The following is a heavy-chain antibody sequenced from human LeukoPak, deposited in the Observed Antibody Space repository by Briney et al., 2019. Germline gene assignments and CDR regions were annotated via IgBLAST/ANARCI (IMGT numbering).Heavy chain of an antibody. CDR2: IYTSGST. CDR3: ARDLGDYWSGFRSYFFDY. V-gene: IGHV4-61*02. Sequence: SETLSLTCTVSGGSISSGSYYWSWIRQPAGKGLEWIGRIYTSGSTNYNPSLKSRVTISVDTSKNQFSLKLSSVTAADTAVYYCARDLGDYWSGFRSYFFDYWGQGTLVTVSS. CDR1: GGSISSGSYY. D-gene: IGHD3-3*01. J-gene: IGHJ4*02.